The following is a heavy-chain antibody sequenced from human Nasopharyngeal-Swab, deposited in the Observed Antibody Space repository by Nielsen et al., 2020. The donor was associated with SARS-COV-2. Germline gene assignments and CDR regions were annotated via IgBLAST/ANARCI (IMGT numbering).Heavy chain of an antibody. CDR2: IYPGDSDT. Sequence: GESLKISCKGSGYSFTSYWIGWVRQMPGKGLEWMGIIYPGDSDTRYSPSFQGQVTISAAKSISTAYLQWSSLKASDTAMYYCARHVVRGYDPNYYYYYMDVWGKGTTVTVSS. CDR1: GYSFTSYW. J-gene: IGHJ6*03. D-gene: IGHD5-12*01. V-gene: IGHV5-51*01. CDR3: ARHVVRGYDPNYYYYYMDV.